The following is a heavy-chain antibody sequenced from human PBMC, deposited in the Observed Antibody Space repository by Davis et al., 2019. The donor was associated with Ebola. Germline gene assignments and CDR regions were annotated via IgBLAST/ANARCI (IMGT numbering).Heavy chain of an antibody. CDR3: ARGSNDILTGYYDY. J-gene: IGHJ4*02. CDR1: GGTFSSYA. Sequence: ASVKVSCKASGGTFSSYAISWVRQAPGQGLEWMGWISAYNGNTNYAQKLQGRVTMTTDTSTSTAYMELRSLRSDDTAVYYCARGSNDILTGYYDYWGQGTLVTVSS. V-gene: IGHV1-18*01. CDR2: ISAYNGNT. D-gene: IGHD3-9*01.